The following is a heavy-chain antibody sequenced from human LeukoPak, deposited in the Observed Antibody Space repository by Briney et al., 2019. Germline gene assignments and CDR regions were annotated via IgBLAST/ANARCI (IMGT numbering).Heavy chain of an antibody. CDR2: ISAYNGNT. Sequence: ASVKVSCKASGYTFTSYGISWVRQAPGQGLEWMGWISAYNGNTNYAQKLQGRVTMTTDTSTSTAYMELRSLGSDDTAVYYCARDGEMVIPNYYYYYGMDVWGQGTTVTVSS. CDR3: ARDGEMVIPNYYYYYGMDV. V-gene: IGHV1-18*01. J-gene: IGHJ6*02. D-gene: IGHD3-22*01. CDR1: GYTFTSYG.